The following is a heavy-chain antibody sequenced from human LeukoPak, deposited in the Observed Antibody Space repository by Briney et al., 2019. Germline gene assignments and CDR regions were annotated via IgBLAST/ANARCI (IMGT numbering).Heavy chain of an antibody. CDR1: GFIFSSYE. J-gene: IGHJ4*02. V-gene: IGHV3-48*03. Sequence: PGGSLRLSCAASGFIFSSYEMNWVRQAPGKGLEWVSYISSSGSTIYYADSVKGRFTISRDNAKNSLYLQMNSLRAEDTAVYYCARGYSYGASGFDYWGQGTLVTVSS. D-gene: IGHD5-18*01. CDR3: ARGYSYGASGFDY. CDR2: ISSSGSTI.